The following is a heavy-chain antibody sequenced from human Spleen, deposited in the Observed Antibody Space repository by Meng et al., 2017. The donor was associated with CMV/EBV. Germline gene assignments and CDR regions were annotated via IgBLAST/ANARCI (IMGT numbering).Heavy chain of an antibody. Sequence: GGSLRLSCAASGFTFSSYNMNWVRQAPGKGLEWVSSISSSSSYIYYADSVKGRFTISRDNAKNSLYLQMNSRRAEDTAVYYCGRVTSDSGSTVGGGWGQGTLVTVSS. CDR3: GRVTSDSGSTVGGG. J-gene: IGHJ4*02. CDR2: ISSSSSYI. V-gene: IGHV3-21*01. CDR1: GFTFSSYN. D-gene: IGHD1-26*01.